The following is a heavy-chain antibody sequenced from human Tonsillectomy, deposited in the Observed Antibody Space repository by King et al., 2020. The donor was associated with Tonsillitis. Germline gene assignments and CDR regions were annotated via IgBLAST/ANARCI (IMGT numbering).Heavy chain of an antibody. CDR2: ISYDGSNK. CDR3: ARDGRITIFGVADYYYYYMDV. J-gene: IGHJ6*03. V-gene: IGHV3-30-3*01. D-gene: IGHD3-3*01. CDR1: GFTFSSYA. Sequence: VQLVESGGGVVQPGRSLRLSCAASGFTFSSYAMHWVRQAPGKGLEWVAVISYDGSNKYYADSVKGRFTISRDNSKNTLYLQMNSLRAEDTAMYYCARDGRITIFGVADYYYYYMDVWGKGTTVTVSS.